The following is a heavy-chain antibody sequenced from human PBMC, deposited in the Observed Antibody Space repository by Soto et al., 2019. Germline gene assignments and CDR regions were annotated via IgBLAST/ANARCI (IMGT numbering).Heavy chain of an antibody. V-gene: IGHV3-33*01. J-gene: IGHJ4*02. Sequence: HPGGSLRLSCAASGFTFSSYGMHWVRQAPGKGLEWVAVIWYDGSNKYYADSVKGRFTISRDNSKNTLYLQMNSLRAEDTAVYYCAREKGGPGYFDYWGQGTLVTVSS. CDR2: IWYDGSNK. CDR3: AREKGGPGYFDY. CDR1: GFTFSSYG. D-gene: IGHD6-25*01.